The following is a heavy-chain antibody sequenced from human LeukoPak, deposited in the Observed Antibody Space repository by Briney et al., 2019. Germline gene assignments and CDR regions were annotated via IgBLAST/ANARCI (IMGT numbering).Heavy chain of an antibody. CDR3: ARDLSTKYCIDY. V-gene: IGHV3-30-3*01. CDR2: ISYDGRNK. J-gene: IGHJ4*02. D-gene: IGHD2-8*02. CDR1: GFTFSSYA. Sequence: GGSLRLSRAASGFTFSSYAIHWVRQAPGKGLEWLTFISYDGRNKYYADSVKGRFTISRDNSKNTLYLQMSSLRAEDTAVYYCARDLSTKYCIDYWGQGILVTVSS.